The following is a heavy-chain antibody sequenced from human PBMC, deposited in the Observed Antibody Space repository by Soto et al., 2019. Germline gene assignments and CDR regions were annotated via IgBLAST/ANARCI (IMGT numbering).Heavy chain of an antibody. CDR3: ARDGYYDSSGYKYFQH. CDR2: IYYSGST. CDR1: GGSVSSGSYY. V-gene: IGHV4-61*01. D-gene: IGHD3-22*01. J-gene: IGHJ1*01. Sequence: SETLSLTCTVSGGSVSSGSYYWSWIRQPPGKGLEWIGYIYYSGSTNYNPSLESRVTISVDTSKNQFSLKLSSVTAADTAVYYCARDGYYDSSGYKYFQHWGQGTLVTVSS.